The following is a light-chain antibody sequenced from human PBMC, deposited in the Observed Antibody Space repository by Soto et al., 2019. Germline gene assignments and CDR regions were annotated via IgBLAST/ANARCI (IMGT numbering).Light chain of an antibody. CDR2: SNN. CDR1: SSNIGGNT. Sequence: QSVLTQPPSASGTPGQRVTISCSGSSSNIGGNTVNWYQQLPGTAPRLLIYSNNQRPSGVPDRFSGSKSGTSASLAISGLQSEDEADYYCAAWDDSLNGWVFGGGTKLTGL. CDR3: AAWDDSLNGWV. V-gene: IGLV1-44*01. J-gene: IGLJ3*02.